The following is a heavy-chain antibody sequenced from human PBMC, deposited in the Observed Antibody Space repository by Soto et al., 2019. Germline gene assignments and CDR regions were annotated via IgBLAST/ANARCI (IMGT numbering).Heavy chain of an antibody. J-gene: IGHJ5*02. Sequence: NPSETLSLTCTVSGGSISSYYWSWIRQPPGKGLEWIGYIYYSGSTNYNPSLKSRVTISVDTSKNQFSLKLSSVTAADTAVYYCARGSRGYYYDSSGYGWFDPWGQGTLVTVSS. V-gene: IGHV4-59*01. CDR1: GGSISSYY. CDR3: ARGSRGYYYDSSGYGWFDP. D-gene: IGHD3-22*01. CDR2: IYYSGST.